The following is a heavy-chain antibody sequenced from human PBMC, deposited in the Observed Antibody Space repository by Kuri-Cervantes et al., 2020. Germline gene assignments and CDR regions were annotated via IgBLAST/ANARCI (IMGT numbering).Heavy chain of an antibody. J-gene: IGHJ4*02. CDR1: GGSISSGGYY. CDR3: ATGAMVQAVTILYSFDY. Sequence: LRLSCTVSGGSISSGGYYWSWIRQHPGKGLEWIGYIYYSGSTYYNPSLKSRVTISVDTSKNQFSLKLSSVTAADTAVYYCATGAMVQAVTILYSFDYWGQGTLVTVSS. CDR2: IYYSGST. V-gene: IGHV4-31*03. D-gene: IGHD3-10*01.